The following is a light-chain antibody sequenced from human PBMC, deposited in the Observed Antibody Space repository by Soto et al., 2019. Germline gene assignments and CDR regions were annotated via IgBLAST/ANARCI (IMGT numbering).Light chain of an antibody. CDR2: GAS. J-gene: IGKJ1*01. CDR3: QQYGSSPLWT. V-gene: IGKV3-20*01. CDR1: QSVSSSY. Sequence: EIVLTQSQGPLSLSPGERATLSCRASQSVSSSYLAWYQQKPGQAPRLLIYGASSRATGIPDRFSGSGSGTDFTLTSSRQETEDFAVYYCQQYGSSPLWTFGQGTKVEIK.